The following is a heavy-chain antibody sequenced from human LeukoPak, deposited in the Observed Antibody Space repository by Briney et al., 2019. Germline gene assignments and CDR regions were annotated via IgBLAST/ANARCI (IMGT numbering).Heavy chain of an antibody. CDR1: GGSISSYY. V-gene: IGHV4-59*01. CDR2: IYYSGST. CDR3: ARGDYSSGWYPRGTPI. J-gene: IGHJ3*02. Sequence: TSETLSLTCTVSGGSISSYYWSWIRQPPGKGLEWIGYIYYSGSTSYNPSLKSRVTISVDTSKNQFSLKLSSVTAADTAVYYCARGDYSSGWYPRGTPIWGQGTMVTVSS. D-gene: IGHD6-19*01.